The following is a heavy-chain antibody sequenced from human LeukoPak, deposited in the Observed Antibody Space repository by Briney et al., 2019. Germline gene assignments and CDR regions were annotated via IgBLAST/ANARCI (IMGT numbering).Heavy chain of an antibody. CDR1: GGSITIYY. Sequence: SETLSLTCTVSGGSITIYYWTWIRQPAGKGLEWIGRIYSSGSPNYNPSLKSRVTMSIDTSKNQFSLRLTSVTAADTAVYYCAKEVNGWYGKGDWGQGALVTVSS. CDR3: AKEVNGWYGKGD. V-gene: IGHV4-4*07. CDR2: IYSSGSP. J-gene: IGHJ4*02. D-gene: IGHD6-19*01.